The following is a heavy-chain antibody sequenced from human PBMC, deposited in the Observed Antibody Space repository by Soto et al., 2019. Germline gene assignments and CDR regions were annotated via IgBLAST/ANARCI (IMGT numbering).Heavy chain of an antibody. CDR3: ARVGFNWNDDYYGMDV. Sequence: PSETLSLTCSVSGTSFSGYYWSWIRQPPGKGLEWIGEINHSGSTNYNPSLKSRVTISVDTSKNQFSLKLSSVTAADTAVYYCARVGFNWNDDYYGMDVWGQGTTVTVSS. CDR2: INHSGST. CDR1: GTSFSGYY. J-gene: IGHJ6*02. D-gene: IGHD1-20*01. V-gene: IGHV4-34*01.